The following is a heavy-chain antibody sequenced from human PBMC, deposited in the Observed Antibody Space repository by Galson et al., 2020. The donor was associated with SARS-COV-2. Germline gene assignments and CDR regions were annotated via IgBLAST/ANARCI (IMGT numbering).Heavy chain of an antibody. CDR1: GGSFSGYY. CDR2: INHSGST. V-gene: IGHV4-34*01. D-gene: IGHD2-2*02. J-gene: IGHJ5*02. Sequence: SETLSLTCAVYGGSFSGYYCSWIRQPPGKGLEWIGEINHSGSTNYNPSLKNRVTISVDTSKNQFSLKLSSVTAADTAVYYCARGTVPAAIGWFDPWGQGTLVTVSS. CDR3: ARGTVPAAIGWFDP.